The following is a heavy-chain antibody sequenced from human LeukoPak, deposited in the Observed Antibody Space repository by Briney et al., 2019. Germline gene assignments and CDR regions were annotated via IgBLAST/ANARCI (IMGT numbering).Heavy chain of an antibody. V-gene: IGHV4-61*01. CDR2: IYYSGST. Sequence: PSETLSLTCTVSGGSVSSGSYYWSWIRQPPGKGLEWIGYIYYSGSTNYNPSLKSRVTISVDTSKNQFSLKLSSVTAADTAVYYCARRKDYGDRRTYLCCNGMDVWGQGTTVTVTS. CDR3: ARRKDYGDRRTYLCCNGMDV. D-gene: IGHD4-17*01. J-gene: IGHJ6*02. CDR1: GGSVSSGSYY.